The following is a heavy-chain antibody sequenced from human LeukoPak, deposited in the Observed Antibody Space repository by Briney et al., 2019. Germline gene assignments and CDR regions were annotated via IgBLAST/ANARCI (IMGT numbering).Heavy chain of an antibody. J-gene: IGHJ5*02. CDR2: ITWSGAST. D-gene: IGHD2-15*01. Sequence: PGGSLRLSCEATGFTFHDYVMNWVRQAPGKGLEWVAGITWSGASTNYADSVKGRFTISRDNAKNSLYLQMNSLRAEDTAVYYCAGLATRSGGSSAPWGQGTLVTVSS. CDR3: AGLATRSGGSSAP. CDR1: GFTFHDYV. V-gene: IGHV3-20*04.